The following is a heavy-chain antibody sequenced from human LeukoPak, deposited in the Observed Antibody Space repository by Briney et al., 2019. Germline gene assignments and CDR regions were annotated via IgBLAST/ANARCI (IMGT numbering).Heavy chain of an antibody. Sequence: GGSLRLSCAASGFTFSSYVMSWVRQAPGKGLEWVSAISGSGGSTYYADSVKGRFTISRDNSKNTLYLQMNSLRAEDTAVYYCAKFLPTHIVVANYYFDYWGQGTLVTVSS. V-gene: IGHV3-23*01. J-gene: IGHJ4*02. D-gene: IGHD2-21*01. CDR1: GFTFSSYV. CDR3: AKFLPTHIVVANYYFDY. CDR2: ISGSGGST.